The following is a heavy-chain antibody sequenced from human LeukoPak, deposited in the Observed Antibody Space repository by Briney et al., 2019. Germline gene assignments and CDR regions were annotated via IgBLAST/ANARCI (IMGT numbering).Heavy chain of an antibody. J-gene: IGHJ5*02. CDR3: ARGAGGSS. CDR1: GFTFSSYE. Sequence: GGSLRLSCAVSGFTFSSYEMNWVRQAPGKGLEWVSYTSNSGNTIYYADSVKGRFTISRDNAKNSLYLQMNSLRVEDTAVYYCARGAGGSSWGQGTLVTVSS. D-gene: IGHD2-15*01. V-gene: IGHV3-48*03. CDR2: TSNSGNTI.